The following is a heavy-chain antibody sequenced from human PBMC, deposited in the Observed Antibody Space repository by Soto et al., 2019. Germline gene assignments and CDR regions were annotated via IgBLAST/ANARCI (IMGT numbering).Heavy chain of an antibody. D-gene: IGHD3-10*01. J-gene: IGHJ3*02. CDR1: GFIFSSYA. V-gene: IGHV3-23*01. CDR2: ISGSGTTA. CDR3: ARDPSPMGAGGDI. Sequence: PGGSLRLSCAASGFIFSSYAMSWVRQAPGKGLEWVSAISGSGTTAYYADSVKGRFTISRDNAKNSLYLQMNSLRAEDTAVYYCARDPSPMGAGGDIWGQGTMVT.